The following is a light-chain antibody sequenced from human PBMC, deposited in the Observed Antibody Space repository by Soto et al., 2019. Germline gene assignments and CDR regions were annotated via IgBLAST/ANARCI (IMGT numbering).Light chain of an antibody. CDR2: DAS. J-gene: IGKJ1*01. CDR1: QTVRNNY. V-gene: IGKV3-20*01. CDR3: QQYGSSPVT. Sequence: DTVLTQSPGTLSLTSGERATLSCRASQTVRNNYLAWYQQKPGQAPRLLIYDASSRATGIPDRFSGGGSGTDFALTISRLEPEDFAVYYCQQYGSSPVTFGQGTKVDIK.